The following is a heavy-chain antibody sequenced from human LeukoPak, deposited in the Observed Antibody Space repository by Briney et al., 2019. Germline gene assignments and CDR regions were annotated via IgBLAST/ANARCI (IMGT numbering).Heavy chain of an antibody. CDR1: GYTFTGYY. CDR3: AKDGDYGSGSYYRGHFDY. D-gene: IGHD3-10*01. V-gene: IGHV1-2*02. J-gene: IGHJ4*02. Sequence: GASVKVSCKASGYTFTGYYMHWVRQAPGQGLEWMGWINCNSGDTKYAQKFQGRVSMTRDTSVSTAYMELSSLRSDDTAVYYCAKDGDYGSGSYYRGHFDYWGQGTLVTVSS. CDR2: INCNSGDT.